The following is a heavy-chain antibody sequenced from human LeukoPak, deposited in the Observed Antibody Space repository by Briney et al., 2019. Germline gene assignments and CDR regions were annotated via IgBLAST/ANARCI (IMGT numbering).Heavy chain of an antibody. J-gene: IGHJ4*02. CDR3: ARGSRQYHYDRGPCFDY. V-gene: IGHV4-34*01. D-gene: IGHD3-22*01. CDR2: INHSGST. CDR1: GVSFSGYH. Sequence: SETLSLTCAAYGVSFSGYHWSWIRQPPGKGLEWIGEINHSGSTNYNPSLKSRVTISVDTSKNQFSLKLSSVTAADTAVYYCARGSRQYHYDRGPCFDYWGQGTLVTVSS.